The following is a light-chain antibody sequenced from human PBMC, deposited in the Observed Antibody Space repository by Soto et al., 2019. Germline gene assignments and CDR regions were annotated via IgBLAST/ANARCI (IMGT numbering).Light chain of an antibody. V-gene: IGKV1-8*01. Sequence: IQMTQSPSSLSASTGNRVTITCRASQGISSYLAWYQQKPGKAPKLLIYAASTLQSGVPSRFSGSGSGTDFTLTISCLQSEDFATYYCQQYYSYPRTFDQGTKVDIK. CDR2: AAS. CDR1: QGISSY. J-gene: IGKJ1*01. CDR3: QQYYSYPRT.